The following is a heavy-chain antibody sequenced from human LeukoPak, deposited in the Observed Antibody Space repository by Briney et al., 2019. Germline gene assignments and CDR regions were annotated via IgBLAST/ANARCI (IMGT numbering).Heavy chain of an antibody. V-gene: IGHV1-69*05. CDR3: ARDPTKKEYSSSSPLYY. J-gene: IGHJ4*02. D-gene: IGHD6-6*01. Sequence: GASVKVSCRASGGTFSSYAISWVRQAPGQGLEWMGGIIPIFGTANYAQKFQGRVTITTDESTSTAYMELSSLRSEDTAVYYCARDPTKKEYSSSSPLYYWGQGTLVTVSS. CDR1: GGTFSSYA. CDR2: IIPIFGTA.